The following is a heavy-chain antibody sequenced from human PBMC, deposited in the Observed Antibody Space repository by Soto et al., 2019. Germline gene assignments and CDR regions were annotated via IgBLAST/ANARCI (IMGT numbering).Heavy chain of an antibody. CDR3: ARDGYCGNQGDYYYGMDV. Sequence: QVQLVESGGGVVQPGRSLRLSCAASGFTFSSYAMHWVRQAPGKGLEWVAVISYDGSNKYYADSVKGQFTISRDNSKNTLYLQMNSLRAEDTAVYYCARDGYCGNQGDYYYGMDVWGQGTTVTVSS. D-gene: IGHD2-15*01. CDR2: ISYDGSNK. J-gene: IGHJ6*02. V-gene: IGHV3-30-3*01. CDR1: GFTFSSYA.